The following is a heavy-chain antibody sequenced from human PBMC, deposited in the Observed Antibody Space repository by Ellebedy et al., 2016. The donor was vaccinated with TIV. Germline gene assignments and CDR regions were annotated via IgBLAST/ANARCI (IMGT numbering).Heavy chain of an antibody. CDR1: GFTFSTQA. J-gene: IGHJ4*02. D-gene: IGHD3-10*01. CDR3: VKLGYFFGSGTNIDDY. V-gene: IGHV3-64D*06. CDR2: ISRNGGTM. Sequence: GGSLRLXXSASGFTFSTQAMHWVRQAPGTGLEYVSGISRNGGTMTYADSVKGRFTISRDNSKNTVYLQMSSLRDEDTAVYYCVKLGYFFGSGTNIDDYWGQGTLVTVSS.